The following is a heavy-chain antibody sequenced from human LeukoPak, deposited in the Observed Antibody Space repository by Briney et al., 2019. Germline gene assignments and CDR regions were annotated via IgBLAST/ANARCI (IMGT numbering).Heavy chain of an antibody. CDR2: ISSSSSTI. D-gene: IGHD6-6*01. V-gene: IGHV3-48*04. Sequence: GGSLRLSCAASGFTFSSYSMNWVRQAPGKGLEGVSYISSSSSTIYYADSVKGRFTISRDNAKNSLYMQMNSLRAEDTAVYYCARAPLETQLFSDYWGQGTLVTVSS. CDR1: GFTFSSYS. J-gene: IGHJ4*02. CDR3: ARAPLETQLFSDY.